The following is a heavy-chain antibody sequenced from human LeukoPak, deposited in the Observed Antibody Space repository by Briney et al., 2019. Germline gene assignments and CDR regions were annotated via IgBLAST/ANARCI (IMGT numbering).Heavy chain of an antibody. CDR2: ISSGSSYI. D-gene: IGHD6-19*01. Sequence: GGSLRLSCAASGFTFSSYSMNWVRQAPGKGLEWVSSISSGSSYIYYADSVKGRFSISRDNAKNSLYLQMNSLRAEDTAVYYCARDLPIPGIAVAGHDAFDIWGQGTMVTVSS. V-gene: IGHV3-21*06. CDR3: ARDLPIPGIAVAGHDAFDI. CDR1: GFTFSSYS. J-gene: IGHJ3*02.